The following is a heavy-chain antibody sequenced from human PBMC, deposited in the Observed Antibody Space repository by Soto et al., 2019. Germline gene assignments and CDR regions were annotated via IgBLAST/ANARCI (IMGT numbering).Heavy chain of an antibody. J-gene: IGHJ4*02. D-gene: IGHD1-26*01. Sequence: GGSLRLSCVASGFTLSDYFMSRIRQAPGKGLECVSYITSSGTTIYYADSVKGRFTISRDNAKNSLYLQMNSLRAEDTALYYCVRDWDSNYWGQVTLVTVSS. V-gene: IGHV3-11*01. CDR2: ITSSGTTI. CDR1: GFTLSDYF. CDR3: VRDWDSNY.